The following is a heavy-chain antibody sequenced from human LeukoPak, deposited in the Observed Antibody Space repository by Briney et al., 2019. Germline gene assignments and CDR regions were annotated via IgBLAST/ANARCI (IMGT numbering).Heavy chain of an antibody. Sequence: QPGGSLRLSCAASGFTFDDYAMHWVRQAPGKGLEWVSLISGDGGSTYYADSVKGRFTISRDNSKNSLYLQMNSLRTEDTALYYCVVYCYGSGGFDPWGQGTLVTVSS. CDR3: VVYCYGSGGFDP. CDR1: GFTFDDYA. D-gene: IGHD5-18*01. V-gene: IGHV3-43*02. J-gene: IGHJ5*02. CDR2: ISGDGGST.